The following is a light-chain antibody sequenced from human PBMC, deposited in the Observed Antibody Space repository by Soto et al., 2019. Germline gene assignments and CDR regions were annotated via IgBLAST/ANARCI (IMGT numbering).Light chain of an antibody. Sequence: EILMTQSPATLSVSPGERATLSCRASQSVSSNLAWYQQKPGQAPRLLIYGASTRATGIPARFSGSGSGTEFTPTNSSLQSEDFAVYYCQQYNNWPPYTFGQGTKLEIK. CDR1: QSVSSN. J-gene: IGKJ2*01. V-gene: IGKV3-15*01. CDR3: QQYNNWPPYT. CDR2: GAS.